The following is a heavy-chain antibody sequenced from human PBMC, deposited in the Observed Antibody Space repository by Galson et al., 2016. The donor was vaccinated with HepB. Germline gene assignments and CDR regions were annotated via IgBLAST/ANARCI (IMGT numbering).Heavy chain of an antibody. CDR2: IDWDDEK. V-gene: IGHV2-70*11. D-gene: IGHD3-10*01. Sequence: PALVKPPQTLTLTCTFSGFSLTTSGMCVSWIRQPPGKALEWLARIDWDDEKYYSASLETRLTISKDTSKNQVVLTMTNMDPVDTATYYCARGGFGDLLYFDPWGQGTLVTVSS. CDR1: GFSLTTSGMC. CDR3: ARGGFGDLLYFDP. J-gene: IGHJ5*02.